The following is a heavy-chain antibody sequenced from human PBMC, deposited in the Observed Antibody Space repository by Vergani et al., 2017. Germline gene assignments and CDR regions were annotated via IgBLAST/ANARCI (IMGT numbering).Heavy chain of an antibody. CDR1: GGSFSGYY. CDR3: ARAMGGYCSSTSCPFDY. J-gene: IGHJ4*02. Sequence: QVQLQQWGAGLLKPSETLSLTCAVYGGSFSGYYWSWIRQPPGKGLEWIGEINHSGSTNYNPSLKSRVTISVATSKNQFSLKLSSVTAADTAVYYCARAMGGYCSSTSCPFDYWGQGTLVTVSS. V-gene: IGHV4-34*01. CDR2: INHSGST. D-gene: IGHD2-2*01.